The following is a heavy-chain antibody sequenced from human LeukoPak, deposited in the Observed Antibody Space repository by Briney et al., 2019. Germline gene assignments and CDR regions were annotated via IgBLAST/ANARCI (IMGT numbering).Heavy chain of an antibody. CDR2: IFGSGGSP. V-gene: IGHV3-23*01. CDR1: GFTFGSHA. J-gene: IGHJ4*02. CDR3: GKTTVGYSSGQKPAWPVDY. D-gene: IGHD5-18*01. Sequence: QTGGSLRLSCEASGFTFGSHAMYWVRQAPGKGLEWVAGIFGSGGSPHYADSVKGRFTISRDKSKNTVYLQINSLRAEDTAVYFCGKTTVGYSSGQKPAWPVDYWGQGTLVTVSS.